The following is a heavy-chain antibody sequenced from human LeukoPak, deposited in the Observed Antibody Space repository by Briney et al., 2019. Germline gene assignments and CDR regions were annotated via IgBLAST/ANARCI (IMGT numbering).Heavy chain of an antibody. D-gene: IGHD1-26*01. CDR2: IYHTGST. V-gene: IGHV4-38-2*02. CDR3: ARLGESYYLDY. J-gene: IGHJ4*02. CDR1: GYSISSGYY. Sequence: PSETLSLTCIVSGYSISSGYYWGWIRQPPGKGLEGIGSIYHTGSTYYNPSLKSRVTISVDTSKNHFSLKLSSVTAADTAVYYCARLGESYYLDYWGQGTLVTVSS.